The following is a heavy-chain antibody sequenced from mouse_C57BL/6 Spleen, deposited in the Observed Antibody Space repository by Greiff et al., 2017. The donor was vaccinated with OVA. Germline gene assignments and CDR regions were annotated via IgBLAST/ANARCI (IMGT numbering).Heavy chain of an antibody. CDR1: GYTFTSYW. V-gene: IGHV1-52*01. D-gene: IGHD2-3*01. J-gene: IGHJ2*01. CDR2: IDPSESET. CDR3: ARSGRYDGPPSDY. Sequence: QVQLQQPGAELVRPGSSVKLSCKASGYTFTSYWMNLVKQRPIQGLEWIGNIDPSESETHYNQKFKDKATLTVYKSSSTAYMQLSSLTSEDSAVYYCARSGRYDGPPSDYWGQGTTLTVSS.